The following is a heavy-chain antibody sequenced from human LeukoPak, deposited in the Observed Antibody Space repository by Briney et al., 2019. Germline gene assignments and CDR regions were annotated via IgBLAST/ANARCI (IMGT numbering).Heavy chain of an antibody. V-gene: IGHV3-21*01. CDR3: AREGCSSTSCYRWFDP. Sequence: GGSLRLSCAASGFTFSSYSMNWVRQAPGKGLEWVSSISSSSGYIYYADSVKGRFTISRDNAKNSLYLQMNSLRAEDTAVYYCAREGCSSTSCYRWFDPWGQGTLVTVSS. CDR1: GFTFSSYS. CDR2: ISSSSGYI. D-gene: IGHD2-2*01. J-gene: IGHJ5*02.